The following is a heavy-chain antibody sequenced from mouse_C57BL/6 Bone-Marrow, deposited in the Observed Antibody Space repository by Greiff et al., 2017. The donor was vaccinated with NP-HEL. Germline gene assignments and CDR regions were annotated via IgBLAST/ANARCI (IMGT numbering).Heavy chain of an antibody. D-gene: IGHD2-14*01. V-gene: IGHV3-6*01. CDR3: ARDAWVLNYAMDY. J-gene: IGHJ4*01. Sequence: EVQLVESGPGLVKPSQSLSLTCSVTGYSITSGYYWNWIRQFPGNKLEWMGYISYDGNNNYNPSLKHRISLTHDTSKNQFFLKLNSVTTEDTATYYCARDAWVLNYAMDYWGQGTSVTVSS. CDR1: GYSITSGYY. CDR2: ISYDGNN.